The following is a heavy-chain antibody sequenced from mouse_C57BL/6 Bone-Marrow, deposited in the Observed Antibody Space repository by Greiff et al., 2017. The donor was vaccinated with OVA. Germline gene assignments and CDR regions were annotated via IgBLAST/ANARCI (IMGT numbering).Heavy chain of an antibody. CDR1: GFSFNTYA. CDR2: IRSKSNNYAT. J-gene: IGHJ3*01. D-gene: IGHD1-1*01. V-gene: IGHV10-1*01. Sequence: EVMLVESGGGLVQPKGSLKLSCAASGFSFNTYAMNWVRQAPGKGLEWVARIRSKSNNYATYYADSVKDRFTISRDDSESMLYLQMNNLKTEDTAMYYCVSGLRAWFAYWGQGTLVTVSA. CDR3: VSGLRAWFAY.